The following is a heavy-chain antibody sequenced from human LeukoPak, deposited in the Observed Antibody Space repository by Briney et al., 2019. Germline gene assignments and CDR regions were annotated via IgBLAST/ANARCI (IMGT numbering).Heavy chain of an antibody. D-gene: IGHD6-13*01. Sequence: GGSLRLSCAASGFTFSSYWLSWVRQAPGKGLEWVANIKQDGSEKYYVDSVKGRFTISRDNAKNSLYLQLRSLRAEDTAVYYCARDSSRPYYYYYYMDVWGKGTTVTVSS. CDR1: GFTFSSYW. CDR2: IKQDGSEK. V-gene: IGHV3-7*01. CDR3: ARDSSRPYYYYYYMDV. J-gene: IGHJ6*03.